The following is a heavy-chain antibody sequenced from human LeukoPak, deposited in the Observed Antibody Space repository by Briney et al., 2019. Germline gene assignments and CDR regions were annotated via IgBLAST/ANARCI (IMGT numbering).Heavy chain of an antibody. J-gene: IGHJ5*02. CDR3: VRSKSGTYGWFDP. Sequence: PSGTLSLTCTVSGGSISGYYWSWIRQPPGKGLEWIGYIYYTGSTNYNPSLKSRVIISVDTSKNQFSLKVSSVTAADTAVYHCVRSKSGTYGWFDPWGQGTLVTVSS. D-gene: IGHD4-17*01. CDR1: GGSISGYY. CDR2: IYYTGST. V-gene: IGHV4-59*01.